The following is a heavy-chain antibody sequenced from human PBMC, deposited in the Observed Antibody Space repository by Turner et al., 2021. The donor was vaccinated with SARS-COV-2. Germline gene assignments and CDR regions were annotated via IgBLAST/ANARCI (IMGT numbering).Heavy chain of an antibody. D-gene: IGHD1-26*01. CDR3: ARIVRASKADH. J-gene: IGHJ4*02. CDR2: ISHSSSTL. CDR1: VSPFSAYS. Sequence: ELQLVESGGGLVPPGGFLRLSCASSVSPFSAYSMNWVRQAPGKELEWVSYISHSSSTLYYTDSVKGRFTISRDKAENSLYRQMNSLRAEDTAVYYCARIVRASKADHWGRGTLVTVSS. V-gene: IGHV3-48*01.